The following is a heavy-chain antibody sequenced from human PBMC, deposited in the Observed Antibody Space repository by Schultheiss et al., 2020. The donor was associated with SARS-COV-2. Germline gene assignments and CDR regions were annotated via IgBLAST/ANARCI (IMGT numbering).Heavy chain of an antibody. CDR1: GFTFSSYA. J-gene: IGHJ4*02. Sequence: GGSLRLSCAASGFTFSSYAMHWVRQAPGKGLEWVAVISYDGSNKYYADSVKGRFTISRDNSKNTLYLQMNSLRAEDTAVYYCAREREGYFDWLLKRRNGKGGFDYWGQGTLVTVSS. CDR3: AREREGYFDWLLKRRNGKGGFDY. CDR2: ISYDGSNK. V-gene: IGHV3-30-3*01. D-gene: IGHD3-9*01.